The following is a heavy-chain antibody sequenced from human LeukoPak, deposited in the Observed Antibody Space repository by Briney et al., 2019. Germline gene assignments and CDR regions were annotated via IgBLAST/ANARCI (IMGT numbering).Heavy chain of an antibody. D-gene: IGHD6-13*01. Sequence: SVKVSCKASGGTFSSYAISWVRQAPGQGLEWMGGIIPIFGTANYAQKFQGRVTITADKSTSTAYMELSSLRSEDTAVYYCAKDQGLVAAAGKRPFIDYWGQGTLVTVSS. CDR3: AKDQGLVAAAGKRPFIDY. CDR1: GGTFSSYA. CDR2: IIPIFGTA. J-gene: IGHJ4*02. V-gene: IGHV1-69*06.